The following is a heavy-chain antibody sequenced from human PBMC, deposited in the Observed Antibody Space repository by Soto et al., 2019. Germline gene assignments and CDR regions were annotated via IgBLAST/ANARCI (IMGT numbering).Heavy chain of an antibody. D-gene: IGHD6-19*01. J-gene: IGHJ4*02. CDR1: GFRFSMYS. V-gene: IGHV3-48*02. CDR2: ITSDTNTI. CDR3: ARSVEGHFDY. Sequence: EVQLVESGGGLVQPGGSLRLSCAASGFRFSMYSMNWVRQAPGKGLEWSAYITSDTNTIKYADSVKGRFTVSRDNGKNSVYLQMNSLRDEDTAVYYCARSVEGHFDYWGQGTVVTVSA.